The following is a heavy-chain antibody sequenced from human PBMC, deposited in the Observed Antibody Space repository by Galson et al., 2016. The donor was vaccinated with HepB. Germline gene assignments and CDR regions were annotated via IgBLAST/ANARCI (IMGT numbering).Heavy chain of an antibody. Sequence: SLRLSCAASGFTFSNYAMSWVRQAPGKGLEWVSSIRGGGDGTHYADSVRGRFTISRHNSKSTVYLHMKTLRTEDTAVYYCATGYRSGWYENFFDHWGQGTLVTVSS. J-gene: IGHJ4*02. CDR3: ATGYRSGWYENFFDH. D-gene: IGHD6-19*01. V-gene: IGHV3-23*01. CDR1: GFTFSNYA. CDR2: IRGGGDGT.